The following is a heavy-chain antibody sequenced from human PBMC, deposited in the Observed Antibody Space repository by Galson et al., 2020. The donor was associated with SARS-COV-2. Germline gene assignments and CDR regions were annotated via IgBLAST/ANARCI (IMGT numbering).Heavy chain of an antibody. CDR3: ARGQQTELLTPFDF. CDR2: IHDSANT. D-gene: IGHD1-26*01. V-gene: IGHV4-30-2*01. CDR1: GGSVSGGAFS. Sequence: PSETLSLTCAVSGGSVSGGAFSWSWFRQPPGKGLEWIGYIHDSANTYYNPSLKSRVSISVDRSKNQFSLNLSSVTAADTAVYYCARGQQTELLTPFDFWGQGTLVTVSS. J-gene: IGHJ4*02.